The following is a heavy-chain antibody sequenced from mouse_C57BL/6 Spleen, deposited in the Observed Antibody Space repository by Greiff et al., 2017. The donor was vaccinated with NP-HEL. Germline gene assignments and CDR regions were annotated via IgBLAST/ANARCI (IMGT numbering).Heavy chain of an antibody. CDR3: ARTPSY. V-gene: IGHV1-54*01. Sequence: QVQLQQSGAELVRPGTSVKVSCKASGYAFTNYLIEWVKQRPGQGLEWIGVINPGSGGTNYNEKFKGKATLTADNSSSTAYMQLSSLTSEDSAVYFCARTPSYWGQGTLVTVSA. J-gene: IGHJ3*01. CDR1: GYAFTNYL. CDR2: INPGSGGT.